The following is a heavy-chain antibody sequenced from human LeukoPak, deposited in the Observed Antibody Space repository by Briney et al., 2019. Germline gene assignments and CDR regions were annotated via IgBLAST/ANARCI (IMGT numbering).Heavy chain of an antibody. Sequence: SVKVSCKASGATFSSYAISWVRQAPGQELEWMGGIIPIFGTTNYAQKFQGRVTITADESTSTAYMELSSLRSEDTAVYYCARSPLVGLGELSFGYFDYWGQGTLVTVSS. CDR2: IIPIFGTT. V-gene: IGHV1-69*01. CDR3: ARSPLVGLGELSFGYFDY. CDR1: GATFSSYA. D-gene: IGHD3-16*02. J-gene: IGHJ4*02.